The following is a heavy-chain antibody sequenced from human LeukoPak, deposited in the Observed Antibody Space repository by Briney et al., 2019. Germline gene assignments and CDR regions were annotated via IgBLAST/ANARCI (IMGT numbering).Heavy chain of an antibody. CDR3: ARDLISGDYTFDY. J-gene: IGHJ4*02. CDR1: GSIFSSFS. Sequence: GGSLRLSCAASGSIFSSFSMNWVRQAPGKGLEWVSYISSTGITTYYADSVKGRFTVSRDNAKDSLYLQLNSLRDEDTAVYYCARDLISGDYTFDYWGQGALVTVSS. D-gene: IGHD4-11*01. V-gene: IGHV3-48*02. CDR2: ISSTGITT.